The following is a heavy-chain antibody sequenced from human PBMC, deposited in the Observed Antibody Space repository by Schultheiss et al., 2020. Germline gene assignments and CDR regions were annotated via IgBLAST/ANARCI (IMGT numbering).Heavy chain of an antibody. CDR3: AKATGDYYFDY. Sequence: GGSLRLSCAASGFTFSSYSMDWVRQAAEKGLEWVSYISSSGSTIYYADSVKGRFTISRDNAKNSLYLQMNSLRAEDTALYYCAKATGDYYFDYWGQGTLVTGSS. CDR2: ISSSGSTI. V-gene: IGHV3-48*04. CDR1: GFTFSSYS. J-gene: IGHJ4*02. D-gene: IGHD3-16*01.